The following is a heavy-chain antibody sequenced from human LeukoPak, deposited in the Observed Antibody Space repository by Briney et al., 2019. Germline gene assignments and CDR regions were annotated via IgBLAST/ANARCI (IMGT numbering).Heavy chain of an antibody. D-gene: IGHD1-1*01. V-gene: IGHV4-59*01. CDR3: VRDRELAY. J-gene: IGHJ4*02. Sequence: PSETLSLTCTVSGGSISNYYWSWIRQPPGKGLEGIGYIYQSGSTDYNPSLKSRVTISVDTSKNQFSLKMSSVTAADTAVYYCVRDRELAYWGQGILVTVSS. CDR2: IYQSGST. CDR1: GGSISNYY.